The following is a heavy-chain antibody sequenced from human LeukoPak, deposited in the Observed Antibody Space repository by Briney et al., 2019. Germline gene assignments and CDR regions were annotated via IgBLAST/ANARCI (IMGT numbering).Heavy chain of an antibody. CDR2: IYYSGST. CDR1: GGSISSQY. Sequence: SETLSLTCTVSGGSISSQYWSWIRQPPGKGLEWIGYIYYSGSTNYNPSLKSRVTISVDTSKNQFSLKLSSVTAADTAVYYCARDGLGTLWGQGTLVTVSS. J-gene: IGHJ4*02. V-gene: IGHV4-59*11. D-gene: IGHD1-26*01. CDR3: ARDGLGTL.